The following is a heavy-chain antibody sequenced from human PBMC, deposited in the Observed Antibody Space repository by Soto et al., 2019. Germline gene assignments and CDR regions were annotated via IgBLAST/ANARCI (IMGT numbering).Heavy chain of an antibody. J-gene: IGHJ4*02. CDR2: IIPILGIA. D-gene: IGHD3-22*01. CDR1: GGTFSSYT. CDR3: ARDHGDTMIVDY. Sequence: SVKVSCKASGGTFSSYTISWVRQAPGQGLEWMGRIIPILGIANYAQKFQGRVTITADKSTSTAYIELSSLRSEDTAVYYCARDHGDTMIVDYWGQGTLVTVSS. V-gene: IGHV1-69*04.